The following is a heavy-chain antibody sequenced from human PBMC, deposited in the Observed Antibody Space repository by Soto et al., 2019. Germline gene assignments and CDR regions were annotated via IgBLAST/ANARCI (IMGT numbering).Heavy chain of an antibody. CDR2: IYYSGSS. V-gene: IGHV4-59*08. CDR1: GGSISTYY. CDR3: ARQSAAAGASDY. D-gene: IGHD6-13*01. J-gene: IGHJ4*02. Sequence: QVQLQESGPGLVKPSETLSLTCTVSGGSISTYYWSWIRQPPVKGLEWIGDIYYSGSSNYNPSLESRVTISVDPCTNQFALKLSSVTAADAAVYCCARQSAAAGASDYWGQGTLVTVSS.